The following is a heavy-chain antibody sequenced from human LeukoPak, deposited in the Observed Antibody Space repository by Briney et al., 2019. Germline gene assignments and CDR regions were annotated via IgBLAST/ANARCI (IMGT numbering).Heavy chain of an antibody. CDR2: IYYSGST. CDR1: GGSISSSSYY. D-gene: IGHD3-22*01. Sequence: SETLSLTCTVSGGSISSSSYYWGWIRQPPGKGLEWIGSIYYSGSTYYNPSLKSRVTISVDTSKNQFSLKLSSVTAADTAVYYCAKSGDDSSQGLDVWGKGTTVTVSS. J-gene: IGHJ6*04. CDR3: AKSGDDSSQGLDV. V-gene: IGHV4-39*01.